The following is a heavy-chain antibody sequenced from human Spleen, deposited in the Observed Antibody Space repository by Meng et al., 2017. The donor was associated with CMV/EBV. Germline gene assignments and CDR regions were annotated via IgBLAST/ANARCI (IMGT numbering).Heavy chain of an antibody. V-gene: IGHV1-2*02. Sequence: ASVKVSCKASGYTLTGYYMHWVRQAPGQGLEWMGWINPNSGGTNYAQKFQGRVTMTRDTSISTAYMELSRLRSDDTAVYYCARDSGSYKNGFDYWGQGTLVTVSS. D-gene: IGHD1-26*01. CDR3: ARDSGSYKNGFDY. CDR2: INPNSGGT. J-gene: IGHJ4*02. CDR1: GYTLTGYY.